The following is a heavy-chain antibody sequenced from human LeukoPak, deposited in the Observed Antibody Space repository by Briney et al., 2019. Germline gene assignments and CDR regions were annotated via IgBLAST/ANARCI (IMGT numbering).Heavy chain of an antibody. D-gene: IGHD3-10*01. J-gene: IGHJ3*02. Sequence: GGSLRLSCAASGFTFSSYGMHWVRQAPGKGLEWVAVISYDGSNKYYADSMKGRFTISRDNSKNTLYLQMNSLRAEDTAVYYCAKDQFGAFDIWGQGTMVTVSS. V-gene: IGHV3-30*18. CDR3: AKDQFGAFDI. CDR2: ISYDGSNK. CDR1: GFTFSSYG.